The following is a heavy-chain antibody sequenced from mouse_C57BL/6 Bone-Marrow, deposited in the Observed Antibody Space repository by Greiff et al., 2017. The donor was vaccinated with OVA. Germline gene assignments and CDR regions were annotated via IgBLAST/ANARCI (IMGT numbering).Heavy chain of an antibody. D-gene: IGHD1-1*01. CDR1: GFTFSSYA. CDR2: ISDGGSYT. Sequence: EVKLEESGGGLVKPGGSLKLSCAASGFTFSSYAMSWVRQTPEKRLEWVATISDGGSYTYYPDNVKGRFTISRDNAKNNLYLQMSHLKSEDTAMYYCARGRITTVVALDYWGQGTTLTVSS. V-gene: IGHV5-4*03. J-gene: IGHJ2*01. CDR3: ARGRITTVVALDY.